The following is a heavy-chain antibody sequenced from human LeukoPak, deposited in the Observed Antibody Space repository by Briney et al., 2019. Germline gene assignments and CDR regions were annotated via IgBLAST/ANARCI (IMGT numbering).Heavy chain of an antibody. D-gene: IGHD5-18*01. CDR2: ISYDGSNK. J-gene: IGHJ4*02. Sequence: GSLRLSCAASGFTFSSYAMHWVRQAPGKGLEWVAVISYDGSNKYYADSVKGRFTISRDNSKNTLYLQVNSLRAEDTAVYYCARDIGLGAAMVINFDYWGQGTLVTVSS. V-gene: IGHV3-30-3*01. CDR3: ARDIGLGAAMVINFDY. CDR1: GFTFSSYA.